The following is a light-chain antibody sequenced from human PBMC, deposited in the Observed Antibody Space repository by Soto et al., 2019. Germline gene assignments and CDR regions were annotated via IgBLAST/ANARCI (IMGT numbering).Light chain of an antibody. Sequence: EKVMTQSPATLSVSPGERATLSCRASQSVASSLAWYQQKPGQAPRLLIYGASTRATGVPARFSGSGSGTEFTLTISSLQSEDFAVYYCQQYGSSAAFGGGTKVDIK. CDR2: GAS. CDR3: QQYGSSAA. CDR1: QSVASS. J-gene: IGKJ4*01. V-gene: IGKV3-15*01.